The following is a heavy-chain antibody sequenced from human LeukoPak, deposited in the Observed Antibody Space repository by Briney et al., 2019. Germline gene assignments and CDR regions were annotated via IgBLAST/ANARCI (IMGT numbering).Heavy chain of an antibody. CDR3: ARDDGSRGYSDGDYYYYYHMDV. D-gene: IGHD5-18*01. CDR1: GYTFTSYD. Sequence: GASVKVSCKASGYTFTSYDINWVRQATGQGLEWVGWMNPNSGNTGYAQKFQGRVTMTRNTSISTAYMELSSLRSEDTAVYYCARDDGSRGYSDGDYYYYYHMDVWGKGTTVTVSS. J-gene: IGHJ6*03. V-gene: IGHV1-8*01. CDR2: MNPNSGNT.